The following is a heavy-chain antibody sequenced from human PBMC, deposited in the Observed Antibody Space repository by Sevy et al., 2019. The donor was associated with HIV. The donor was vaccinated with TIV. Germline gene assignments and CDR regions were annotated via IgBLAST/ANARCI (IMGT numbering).Heavy chain of an antibody. CDR3: TRTRKTPMIVAIPPTFDS. V-gene: IGHV3-48*01. CDR2: ISSGSSNI. J-gene: IGHJ4*02. Sequence: GGSLRLSCAASGFSFNNYGMNWVRQAPGKGLEWISYISSGSSNINYADSVKGRFTVSRDNAKKSLVLQMNSLRPEDTALYFCTRTRKTPMIVAIPPTFDSWGQGTPVTVSS. D-gene: IGHD3-16*01. CDR1: GFSFNNYG.